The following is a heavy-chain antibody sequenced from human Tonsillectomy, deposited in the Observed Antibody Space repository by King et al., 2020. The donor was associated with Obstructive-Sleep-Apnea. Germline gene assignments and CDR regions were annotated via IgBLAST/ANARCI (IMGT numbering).Heavy chain of an antibody. V-gene: IGHV3-30*04. CDR1: GFTFGSYA. J-gene: IGHJ6*02. Sequence: VQLVESGGGVVQPGRSLRLSCAASGFTFGSYAMHWVRQAPGKGLEWVAVISYDGSNKYYADSVKGRFTISRDNSKNTLYLQMNSLRAEDTAVYYCARSRSWIWCSCYRVDASVYFYYGMDVWGQGTTVTVSS. CDR3: ARSRSWIWCSCYRVDASVYFYYGMDV. D-gene: IGHD2-15*01. CDR2: ISYDGSNK.